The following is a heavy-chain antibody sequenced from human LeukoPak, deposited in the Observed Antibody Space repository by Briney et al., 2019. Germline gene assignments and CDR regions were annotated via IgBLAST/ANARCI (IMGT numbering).Heavy chain of an antibody. CDR1: GFTFSSYA. Sequence: PGGSLRLSCAASGFTFSSYAMHWVRQAPGKGLEWVSSISSSSSYIYYADSVKGRFTISRDNAKNSLYLQMNSLRAEDTAVYYCARAHSSFDFDYWGQGTLVTVSS. CDR3: ARAHSSFDFDY. CDR2: ISSSSSYI. D-gene: IGHD6-6*01. V-gene: IGHV3-21*01. J-gene: IGHJ4*02.